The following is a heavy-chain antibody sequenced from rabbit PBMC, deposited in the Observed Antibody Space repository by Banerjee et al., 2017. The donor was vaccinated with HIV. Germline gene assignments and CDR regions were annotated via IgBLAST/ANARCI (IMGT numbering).Heavy chain of an antibody. CDR1: GFSFSSSYY. CDR3: ARCTTSSADYEDVNL. CDR2: IYAGSGST. J-gene: IGHJ4*01. D-gene: IGHD1-1*01. V-gene: IGHV1S40*01. Sequence: QSLEESGGDLVKPGASLTLTCTASGFSFSSSYYMCWVRQAPGKGLEWIGCIYAGSGSTYYASWAKGRFTISKTSSTTVTLQMTSLTAADTATYFCARCTTSSADYEDVNLWGPGTLVTVS.